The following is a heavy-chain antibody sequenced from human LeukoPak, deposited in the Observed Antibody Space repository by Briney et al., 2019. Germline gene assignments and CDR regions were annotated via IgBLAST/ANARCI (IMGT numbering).Heavy chain of an antibody. CDR3: AREGGTYDSSGYYQAYGAFDF. Sequence: GGSERLSCAASRFTFSNFWMSWVRQAPGKGLEWVANINQDGSEKYYVDSVKGRFTISRDNAKNSLYLQMYSLRAEDTAIYYCAREGGTYDSSGYYQAYGAFDFVLRGTMVSVSS. V-gene: IGHV3-7*05. CDR1: RFTFSNFW. D-gene: IGHD3-22*01. J-gene: IGHJ3*01. CDR2: INQDGSEK.